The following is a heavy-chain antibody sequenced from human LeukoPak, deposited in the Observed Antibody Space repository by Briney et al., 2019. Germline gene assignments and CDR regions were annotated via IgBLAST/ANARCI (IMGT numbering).Heavy chain of an antibody. V-gene: IGHV3-23*01. CDR2: ISGSGGST. CDR1: GFTFSSYA. Sequence: PGGSLRLSCAASGFTFSSYAMSWVRQAPGKGLEWVSAISGSGGSTYYADSVKGRFTISRDNSRNTLYLQVNSLRAEDTAVYYCAKDRIAAVGTPYYYYGMDVWGQGTTVIVSS. J-gene: IGHJ6*02. D-gene: IGHD6-13*01. CDR3: AKDRIAAVGTPYYYYGMDV.